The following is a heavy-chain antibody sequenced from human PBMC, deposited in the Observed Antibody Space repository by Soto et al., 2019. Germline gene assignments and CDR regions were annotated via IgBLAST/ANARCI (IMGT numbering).Heavy chain of an antibody. V-gene: IGHV2-5*02. CDR1: GFSLTTSGVG. CDR2: IYWDDDK. CDR3: AHRVLRTVFGLATTTAIYFDF. J-gene: IGHJ4*02. Sequence: QITLNESGPTQVNPRQTLTLTCTFSGFSLTTSGVGVGWIRQSPGKAPEWLALIYWDDDKRYSPSLKSRLTITKDTSKNQVVLTMADLDPADTATYYCAHRVLRTVFGLATTTAIYFDFWGQGTPVAVSS. D-gene: IGHD3-3*01.